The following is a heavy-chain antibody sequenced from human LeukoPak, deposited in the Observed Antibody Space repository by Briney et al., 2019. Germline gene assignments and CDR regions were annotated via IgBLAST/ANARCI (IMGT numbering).Heavy chain of an antibody. D-gene: IGHD6-13*01. V-gene: IGHV3-30*18. CDR1: GFTFSSYG. Sequence: GGSLRLSCAASGFTFSSYGMHWVRQAPGKGLEWVAVISYDGSNKYYADSVKGRFTISRDNSKNTLYLQMNSLRAEDTAVYYCAKDSSSWYNWVDLWGQGTLVTVSS. J-gene: IGHJ5*02. CDR3: AKDSSSWYNWVDL. CDR2: ISYDGSNK.